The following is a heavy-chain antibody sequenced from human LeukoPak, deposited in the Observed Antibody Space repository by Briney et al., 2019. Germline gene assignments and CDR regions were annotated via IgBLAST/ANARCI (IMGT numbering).Heavy chain of an antibody. CDR2: IWYDGSNK. CDR1: GFTLSSYG. Sequence: GGSLRLSCAASGFTLSSYGMHWVRQAPGKGLEWVAVIWYDGSNKYYADSVKGRFTISRDNSKNTLYLQMNSLRAEDTAVYYCAKGGWCGNVGTVGFDYWGQGTLVTVSS. V-gene: IGHV3-33*06. D-gene: IGHD6-19*01. J-gene: IGHJ4*02. CDR3: AKGGWCGNVGTVGFDY.